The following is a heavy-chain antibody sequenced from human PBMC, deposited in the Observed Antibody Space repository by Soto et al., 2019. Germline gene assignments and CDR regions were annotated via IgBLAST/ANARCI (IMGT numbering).Heavy chain of an antibody. CDR1: GGTFSSYA. CDR2: IIPIFGTA. J-gene: IGHJ6*02. CDR3: ARGYSSSSHYYYYGMDV. Sequence: SVKVSCKASGGTFSSYAISWVRQAPGQGLEWMGGIIPIFGTANYAQKFQGRVTITADKSTSTAYMELSSLRSEDTAVYYCARGYSSSSHYYYYGMDVWGQGTTVTVSS. V-gene: IGHV1-69*06. D-gene: IGHD6-6*01.